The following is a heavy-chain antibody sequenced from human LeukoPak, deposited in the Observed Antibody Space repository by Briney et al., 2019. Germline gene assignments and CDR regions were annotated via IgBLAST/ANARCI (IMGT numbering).Heavy chain of an antibody. D-gene: IGHD2-21*01. Sequence: PSETLSLTCAVSGYSISSGYYWGWIRQPPGKGLEWIGEINHSGSTNYNPSLKSRVTISVDTSKNQFSLKLSSVTAADTAVYFCARESGDTRTVNSFDFWGRGTLITVSS. CDR2: INHSGST. V-gene: IGHV4-38-2*02. CDR1: GYSISSGYY. J-gene: IGHJ4*01. CDR3: ARESGDTRTVNSFDF.